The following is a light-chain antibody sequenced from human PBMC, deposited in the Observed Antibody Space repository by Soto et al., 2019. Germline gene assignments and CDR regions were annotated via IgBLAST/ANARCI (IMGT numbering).Light chain of an antibody. CDR2: GAS. Sequence: IVLTPAPGPLALSVGERPNLSCRPSQSVSSYLAWYQQKPGQAPRLLIYGASTRATGIPARFSGSGSGTEFTLTISSLQSEDFAVYYCQQRSNWPWTLGQGTKVDI. CDR3: QQRSNWPWT. CDR1: QSVSSY. J-gene: IGKJ1*01. V-gene: IGKV3-11*01.